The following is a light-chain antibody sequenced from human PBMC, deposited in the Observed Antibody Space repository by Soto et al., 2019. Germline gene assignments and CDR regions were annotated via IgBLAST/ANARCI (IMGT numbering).Light chain of an antibody. J-gene: IGKJ4*01. CDR1: QSVGRNY. CDR3: HQYAYAQLT. CDR2: NAF. Sequence: EIVFTQSPGSLSFSPGESATLSCRASQSVGRNYLGWFQHKPGQAPRLLIYNAFTRATGVSDRFSGSGSWRYLTLTFSRLEPEDFAVYYCHQYAYAQLTVGGGTKVDIK. V-gene: IGKV3-20*01.